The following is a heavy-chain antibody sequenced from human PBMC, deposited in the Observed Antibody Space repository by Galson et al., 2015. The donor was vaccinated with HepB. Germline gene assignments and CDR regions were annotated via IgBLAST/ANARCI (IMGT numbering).Heavy chain of an antibody. V-gene: IGHV3-64D*06. J-gene: IGHJ4*02. CDR2: ISSNGGTT. CDR1: GFIFSTYA. D-gene: IGHD3-22*01. CDR3: VKGSESYCDSRSDY. Sequence: SLRLSCAASGFIFSTYAMHWVRQAPGKGLKFVSSISSNGGTTYYADSVKGRFTISRDNSKNTLYLQMSSLGPEDTALYYCVKGSESYCDSRSDYWGQGTLVTVTS.